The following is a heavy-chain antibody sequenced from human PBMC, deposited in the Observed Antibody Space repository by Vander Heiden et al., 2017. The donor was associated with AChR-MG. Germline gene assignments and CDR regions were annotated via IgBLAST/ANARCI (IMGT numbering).Heavy chain of an antibody. V-gene: IGHV4-30-2*01. CDR3: ARVGCSGGSCYSSWFDP. J-gene: IGHJ5*02. CDR1: GGSISSGGYA. Sequence: QLQLQESGSGLVKPSQTLSLTCAVSGGSISSGGYAWSWSRQPPGKGLEWIGYIYHSGSTYYNPSLKSRVTISVDRSKNQFSLKLSSVTAADTAVYYCARVGCSGGSCYSSWFDPWGQGTLVTVSS. CDR2: IYHSGST. D-gene: IGHD2-15*01.